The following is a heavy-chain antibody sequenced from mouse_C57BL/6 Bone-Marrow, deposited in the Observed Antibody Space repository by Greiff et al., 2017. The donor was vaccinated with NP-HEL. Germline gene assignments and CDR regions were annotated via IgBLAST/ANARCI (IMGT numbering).Heavy chain of an antibody. Sequence: VQLQQPGAELVKPGASVKMSCKASGYTFTSYWLTWVKQRPGQGLEWIGDIFPGSGSTNYNEKFKSKATLTVDTSSSTAYMQLSSLTSGDSAVYYCARGLRRRGFAYWGQGTLVTVSA. J-gene: IGHJ3*01. V-gene: IGHV1-55*01. D-gene: IGHD2-4*01. CDR2: IFPGSGST. CDR3: ARGLRRRGFAY. CDR1: GYTFTSYW.